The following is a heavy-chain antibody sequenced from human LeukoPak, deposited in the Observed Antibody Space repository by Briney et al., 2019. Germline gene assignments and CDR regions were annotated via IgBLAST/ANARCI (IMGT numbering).Heavy chain of an antibody. Sequence: PGRSLRLSCAASGISFSSYEMNWVRQAPGKGLEWISCISSSGTTMYYADSVKGRFTISRDNAKNSLYLQMNSLRAEDTAVYYCARGFRDTAMFLDYWGQGTLVTVSS. CDR2: ISSSGTTM. J-gene: IGHJ4*02. CDR3: ARGFRDTAMFLDY. CDR1: GISFSSYE. D-gene: IGHD5-18*01. V-gene: IGHV3-48*03.